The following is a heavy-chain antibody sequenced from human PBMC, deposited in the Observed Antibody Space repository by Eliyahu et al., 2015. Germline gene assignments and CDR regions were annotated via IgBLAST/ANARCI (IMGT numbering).Heavy chain of an antibody. CDR3: ARGEVEMATSKADAFDI. CDR1: S. CDR2: ISSSSSYI. V-gene: IGHV3-21*01. Sequence: SMNWVRQAPGKGLEWVSSISSSSSYIYYADSVKGRFTISRDNAKNSLYLQMNSLRAEDTAVYYCARGEVEMATSKADAFDIWGQGTMVTVSS. J-gene: IGHJ3*02. D-gene: IGHD5-24*01.